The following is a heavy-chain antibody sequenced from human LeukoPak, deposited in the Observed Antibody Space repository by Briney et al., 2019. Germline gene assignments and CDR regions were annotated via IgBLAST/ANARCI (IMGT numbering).Heavy chain of an antibody. D-gene: IGHD2-21*02. CDR1: GFSFSTYW. CDR2: IKQDGSEK. Sequence: GGSLRLSCAASGFSFSTYWMSWVRQAPGKGLEWVANIKQDGSEKYYVDSVKGRVTISRDNAKNSLYLQMDSLTAEDTAIYYCARALGVMTATHFDYWGQGTLVTVSS. CDR3: ARALGVMTATHFDY. J-gene: IGHJ4*02. V-gene: IGHV3-7*01.